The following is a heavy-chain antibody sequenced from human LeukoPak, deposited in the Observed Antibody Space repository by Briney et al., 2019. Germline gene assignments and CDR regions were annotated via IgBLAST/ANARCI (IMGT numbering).Heavy chain of an antibody. CDR2: IHPGDSDT. CDR3: ARHRTGSVYDAFDI. V-gene: IGHV5-51*01. J-gene: IGHJ3*02. CDR1: GYSFPNYW. D-gene: IGHD1-26*01. Sequence: GESLKISCKGSGYSFPNYWIGWVRQMPGKGLEWMGIIHPGDSDTRYSPSFQGQVTISADKSISTAYLQWSSLKASDTAVYYCARHRTGSVYDAFDIWGQGTMVTVSS.